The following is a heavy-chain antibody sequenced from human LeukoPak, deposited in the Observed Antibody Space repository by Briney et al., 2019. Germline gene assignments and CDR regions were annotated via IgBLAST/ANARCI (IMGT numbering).Heavy chain of an antibody. CDR3: GGGSGWYVDY. Sequence: TGGSLRLSCAASGFTFSSYGMHWVRQAPGKGLEWVAAISYDDNNKYYADSVKGRFTISRDNSKNTLYLQMNSLGAEDTAVYYCGGGSGWYVDYWGQGTLVTVSS. D-gene: IGHD6-19*01. CDR1: GFTFSSYG. CDR2: ISYDDNNK. V-gene: IGHV3-33*01. J-gene: IGHJ4*02.